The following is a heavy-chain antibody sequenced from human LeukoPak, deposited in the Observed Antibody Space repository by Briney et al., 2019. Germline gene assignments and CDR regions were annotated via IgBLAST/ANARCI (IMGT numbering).Heavy chain of an antibody. V-gene: IGHV1-2*02. CDR3: ARETGVYGGNSILDY. CDR1: GYTFIGHY. Sequence: EASVKVSCKASGYTFIGHYMHWVRQAPGQGLEWMGWIDPNSGGTNYAQKFQGRVTMTRDTSLITAYMELSRLTSDDTAVYYCARETGVYGGNSILDYWGQGTLVTVSS. D-gene: IGHD4-23*01. CDR2: IDPNSGGT. J-gene: IGHJ4*02.